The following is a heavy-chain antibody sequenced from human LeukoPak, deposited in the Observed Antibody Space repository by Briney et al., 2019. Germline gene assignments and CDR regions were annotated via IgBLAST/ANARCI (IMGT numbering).Heavy chain of an antibody. CDR1: GFTSTTST. D-gene: IGHD1-1*01. Sequence: SVKVSCKASGFTSTTSTMQWVRQARGQRLEWIGWIVVGSGDTNYAEKFQEGVTITRDMSTSTVYMELSSLRSDDTAVYYCAADQPRYPDAFDIWGQGTMVTVSS. V-gene: IGHV1-58*02. J-gene: IGHJ3*02. CDR3: AADQPRYPDAFDI. CDR2: IVVGSGDT.